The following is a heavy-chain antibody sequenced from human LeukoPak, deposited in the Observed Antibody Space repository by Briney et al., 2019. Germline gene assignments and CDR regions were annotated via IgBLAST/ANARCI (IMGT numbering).Heavy chain of an antibody. CDR2: IFYSGRA. J-gene: IGHJ4*02. Sequence: SETLSLTCTVSGDSISPSSYFWAWLRRSPGKGLEWIGNIFYSGRAYYNPSLESRVTMSIDTPKNQFSLNLNSVTATDTAVYYCARRQYYDGVDYWGQGTLVTVSS. CDR1: GDSISPSSYF. D-gene: IGHD3-22*01. CDR3: ARRQYYDGVDY. V-gene: IGHV4-39*01.